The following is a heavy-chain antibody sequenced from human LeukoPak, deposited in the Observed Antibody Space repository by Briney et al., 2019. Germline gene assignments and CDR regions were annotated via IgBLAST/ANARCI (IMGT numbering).Heavy chain of an antibody. J-gene: IGHJ3*02. Sequence: SETLSLTCTVSGGSISSYYWNWIRQPPGKGLEWIGYIYYSGSTNYNPSLRSRVTISVDTSRNQFSLKLSSVTGADTAVYYCTYSYGSGSYYAFDIWGQGTMVTVSS. CDR3: TYSYGSGSYYAFDI. CDR2: IYYSGST. V-gene: IGHV4-59*01. D-gene: IGHD3-10*01. CDR1: GGSISSYY.